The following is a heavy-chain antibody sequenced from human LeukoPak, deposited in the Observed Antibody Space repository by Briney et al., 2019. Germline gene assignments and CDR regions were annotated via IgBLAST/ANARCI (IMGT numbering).Heavy chain of an antibody. CDR2: IKSKTDGGTT. D-gene: IGHD4-17*01. Sequence: GGSLRLSCAASGFTFSNVWMSWVRQAPGKGLEWVGRIKSKTDGGTTDYAAPVKGRFTISRDDSKNTLYLQMNSLKTEDTAVYYCTRASTVTIYYYGMDVWGQGTTVTVSS. V-gene: IGHV3-15*01. CDR3: TRASTVTIYYYGMDV. J-gene: IGHJ6*02. CDR1: GFTFSNVW.